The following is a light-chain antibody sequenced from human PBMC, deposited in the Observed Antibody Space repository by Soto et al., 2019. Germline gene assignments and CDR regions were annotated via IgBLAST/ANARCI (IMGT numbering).Light chain of an antibody. V-gene: IGKV3-15*01. J-gene: IGKJ4*01. CDR1: QSVRSN. CDR2: GAS. Sequence: EIVMTQSPATLSVSPGERATLSCRASQSVRSNLAWYQQKPGQAPRLLIYGASNRATGIPARFSGSGSGTEFTLTISSLQSEDFAVYYCQQHNDWPSVTFGGGTKVEIK. CDR3: QQHNDWPSVT.